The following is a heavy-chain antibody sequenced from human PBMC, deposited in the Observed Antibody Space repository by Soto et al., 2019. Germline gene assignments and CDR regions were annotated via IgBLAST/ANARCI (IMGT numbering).Heavy chain of an antibody. Sequence: GGSLRLSCAASGFTFSSYAMSWVRQAPGKGLEWVSAISGSGGSTYYADSVKGRFTLSRDNSKNTLYLQMNSLRAEDTAVYYCAKDLLWFGELPFYMDVWGKGTTVTVSS. CDR2: ISGSGGST. D-gene: IGHD3-10*01. CDR3: AKDLLWFGELPFYMDV. J-gene: IGHJ6*03. V-gene: IGHV3-23*01. CDR1: GFTFSSYA.